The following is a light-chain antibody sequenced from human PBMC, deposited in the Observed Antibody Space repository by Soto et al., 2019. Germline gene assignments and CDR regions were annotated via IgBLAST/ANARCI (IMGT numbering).Light chain of an antibody. V-gene: IGLV2-14*01. Sequence: QSALTQSASVSGSPGQSITISCTGTSSDVGGYNYVSWYQQHPGKAPKLIIYDVSNRPSGVSTSFSGSKSCNPASLTISGLQAEDEADYSCSSYTSTNSWVFGGGTQLTVL. J-gene: IGLJ3*02. CDR1: SSDVGGYNY. CDR3: SSYTSTNSWV. CDR2: DVS.